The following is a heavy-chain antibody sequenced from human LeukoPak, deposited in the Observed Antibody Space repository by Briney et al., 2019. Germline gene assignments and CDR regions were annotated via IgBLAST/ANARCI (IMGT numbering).Heavy chain of an antibody. V-gene: IGHV3-21*01. D-gene: IGHD3-9*01. CDR3: ARDHVLGYFDSLLRNSGMDV. J-gene: IGHJ6*02. Sequence: PGGSLRLSCAASGFTFSSYSMNWVRQAPGKGLEWVSSISSSSSYIYYADSVKGRFTISRDNAKNSLYLQMNSLRAEDTAVYYCARDHVLGYFDSLLRNSGMDVWGQGTAVTVSS. CDR1: GFTFSSYS. CDR2: ISSSSSYI.